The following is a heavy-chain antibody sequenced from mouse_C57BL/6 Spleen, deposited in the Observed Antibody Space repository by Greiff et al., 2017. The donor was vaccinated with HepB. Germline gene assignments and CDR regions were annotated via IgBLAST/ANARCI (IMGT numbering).Heavy chain of an antibody. J-gene: IGHJ2*01. CDR3: AKLRLTGDY. D-gene: IGHD3-2*02. Sequence: VQLQQSVAELVRPGASVKLSCTASGFNITNTYMHWVKQRPEQGLEWIGRIDPANGNTKYAQKFQGKTTLPADTSSNTAYLQLSSLTSEDTAIYYGAKLRLTGDYWGQGTTLTVSS. CDR2: IDPANGNT. V-gene: IGHV14-3*01. CDR1: GFNITNTY.